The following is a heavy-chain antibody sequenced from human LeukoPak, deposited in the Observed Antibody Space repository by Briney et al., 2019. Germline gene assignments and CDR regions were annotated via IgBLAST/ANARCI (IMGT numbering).Heavy chain of an antibody. D-gene: IGHD7-27*01. CDR2: TYYRSKWYN. Sequence: SQTLSLTCAISGDSVSSNSAAWNWIRQSPSIGLEWLGRTYYRSKWYNDYAVSVKSRITINPDISKNQFSLQLNSVTPEGTAVYYCARAPPRLGDAFDIWGQGTMVTVSS. V-gene: IGHV6-1*01. CDR3: ARAPPRLGDAFDI. J-gene: IGHJ3*02. CDR1: GDSVSSNSAA.